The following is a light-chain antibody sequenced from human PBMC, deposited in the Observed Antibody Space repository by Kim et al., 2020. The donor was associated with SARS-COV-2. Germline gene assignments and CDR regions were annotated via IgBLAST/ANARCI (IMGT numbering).Light chain of an antibody. V-gene: IGKV1-5*01. J-gene: IGKJ4*01. CDR3: QQHNSYPFT. Sequence: SASVGDGVTITCRASQSISSWLAWYQQKPGKAPNLLIYHASSVESGVPSRFSSSGSGTEFTLSISSLQPDDSATYYCQQHNSYPFTFGGGTKLEI. CDR2: HAS. CDR1: QSISSW.